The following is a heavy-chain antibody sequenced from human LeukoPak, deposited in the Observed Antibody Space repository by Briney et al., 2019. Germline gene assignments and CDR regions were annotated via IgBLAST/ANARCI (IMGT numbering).Heavy chain of an antibody. J-gene: IGHJ6*04. CDR3: AELGITMIGGV. CDR2: IGSSGTTI. D-gene: IGHD3-10*02. CDR1: GFTFTTYS. V-gene: IGHV3-48*04. Sequence: GGSLRLSCAASGFTFTTYSMNWVRQAPGKGLEWVSYIGSSGTTIYYADSVKGRFTISRDNARNSLYLQMNSLRAEDTAVYYCAELGITMIGGVWGKGTTVTVSS.